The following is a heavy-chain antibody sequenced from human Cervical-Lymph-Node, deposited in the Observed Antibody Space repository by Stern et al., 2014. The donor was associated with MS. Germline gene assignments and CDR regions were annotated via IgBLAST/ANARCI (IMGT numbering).Heavy chain of an antibody. D-gene: IGHD4-23*01. Sequence: VQLVQSGGGVVQPGRSLRLSCAASGFTFSSSGMHWVRQAPGKALEWLAIIWYDGSNRYYADSVKGRFTISRDNSKNTLYLQMNSLRAEDTAVYYCAREGGNTAEYFQHWGQGTLVTVSS. CDR2: IWYDGSNR. J-gene: IGHJ1*01. V-gene: IGHV3-33*01. CDR3: AREGGNTAEYFQH. CDR1: GFTFSSSG.